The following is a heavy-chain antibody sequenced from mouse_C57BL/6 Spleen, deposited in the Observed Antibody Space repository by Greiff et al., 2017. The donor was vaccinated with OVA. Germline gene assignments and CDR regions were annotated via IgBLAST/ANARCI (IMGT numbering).Heavy chain of an antibody. CDR3: AIDGSSYLDY. J-gene: IGHJ4*01. CDR1: GYSITSGYY. D-gene: IGHD1-1*01. V-gene: IGHV3-6*01. Sequence: EVQLVESGPGLVKPSQSLSLTCSVTGYSITSGYYWNWIRQFPGNKLEWMGYISYDGSTNYKPSLKNRISITRDTSKNQFFLKLNSVTTEDTATYYCAIDGSSYLDYWGQGTSVTVSS. CDR2: ISYDGST.